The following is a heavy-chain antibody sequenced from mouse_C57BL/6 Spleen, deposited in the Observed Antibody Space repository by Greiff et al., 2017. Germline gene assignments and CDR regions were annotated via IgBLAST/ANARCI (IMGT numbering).Heavy chain of an antibody. CDR1: GYSITSGYY. CDR3: ARVGSSSYWYFDV. Sequence: VQLQQSGPGLVKPSQSLSLTCSVTGYSITSGYYWNWIRQFPGNKLEWMGYISYDGSNNYNPSLKNRISITRDTSKNQFFLKLNSVTTEDTATYYCARVGSSSYWYFDVWGTGTTVTVSS. D-gene: IGHD1-1*01. CDR2: ISYDGSN. V-gene: IGHV3-6*01. J-gene: IGHJ1*03.